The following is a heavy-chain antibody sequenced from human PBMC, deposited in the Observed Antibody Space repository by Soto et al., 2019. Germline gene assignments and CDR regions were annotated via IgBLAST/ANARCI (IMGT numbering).Heavy chain of an antibody. CDR3: ARAPRWEPVDY. Sequence: QVQLQESGPGLVKPSQTLSLTCTVSGGSISSGDYYWSWIRQPPGKGLEWIGYIYYSGSTYYNPSLQSRLTISLDKSKNQFSLRLSSVTAADTAVYYCARAPRWEPVDYWGQGTLVTVSS. D-gene: IGHD1-26*01. V-gene: IGHV4-30-4*01. J-gene: IGHJ4*02. CDR1: GGSISSGDYY. CDR2: IYYSGST.